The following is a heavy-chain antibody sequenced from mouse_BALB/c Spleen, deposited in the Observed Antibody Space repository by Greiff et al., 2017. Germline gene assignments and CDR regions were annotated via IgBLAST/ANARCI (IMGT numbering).Heavy chain of an antibody. CDR2: ISDGGSYT. CDR1: GFTFSDYY. V-gene: IGHV5-4*02. J-gene: IGHJ4*01. CDR3: ARGEIYYGNYEAMDY. D-gene: IGHD2-1*01. Sequence: EVMLVESGGGLVKPGGSLKLSCAASGFTFSDYYMYWVRQTPEKRLEWVATISDGGSYTYYPDSVKGRFTISRDNAKNNLYLQMSSLKSEDTAMYYCARGEIYYGNYEAMDYWGQGTSVTVSS.